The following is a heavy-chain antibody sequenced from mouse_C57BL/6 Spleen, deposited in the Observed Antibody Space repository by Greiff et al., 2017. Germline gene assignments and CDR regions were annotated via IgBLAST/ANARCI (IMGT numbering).Heavy chain of an antibody. CDR1: GYAFTNYL. CDR2: INPGSGGT. V-gene: IGHV1-54*01. Sequence: VQLQQSGAELVRPGTSVKVSCKASGYAFTNYLIEWVKQRPGQGLEWIGVINPGSGGTNYNEKFKGKATLTADKSSSTAYMQLSSLTSEDSAVYFCARMGPPGYFDVWGTGTTVTVSS. J-gene: IGHJ1*03. D-gene: IGHD4-1*01. CDR3: ARMGPPGYFDV.